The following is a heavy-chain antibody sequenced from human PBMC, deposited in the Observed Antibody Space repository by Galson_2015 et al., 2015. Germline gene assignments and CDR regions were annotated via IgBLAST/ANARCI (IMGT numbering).Heavy chain of an antibody. J-gene: IGHJ4*02. CDR1: GFTFSSYG. D-gene: IGHD2-21*02. CDR3: AREQGRGDCEGVDY. Sequence: SLRLSCAASGFTFSSYGMQWVRQAPGKGLEWVAVIWYDGSTKYYGDSVKGRFTISRDNPKNTLYLQMNSLRVEDTAVYYCAREQGRGDCEGVDYWGQGTLVTVSS. CDR2: IWYDGSTK. V-gene: IGHV3-33*01.